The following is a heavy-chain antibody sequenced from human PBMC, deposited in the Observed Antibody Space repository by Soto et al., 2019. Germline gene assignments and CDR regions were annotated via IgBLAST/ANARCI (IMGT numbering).Heavy chain of an antibody. CDR3: ARGPAAGWFDP. D-gene: IGHD6-13*01. Sequence: QVQLQQWGAGLLKPSETLSLTCAVYGGSFSGYYWSWIRQPPGKGLEWIGEINHSGSTNYNPSLKSRGTISVDTSKNQFSLKLSSVTAADTAVYYCARGPAAGWFDPWGQGTLVTVSS. J-gene: IGHJ5*02. V-gene: IGHV4-34*01. CDR1: GGSFSGYY. CDR2: INHSGST.